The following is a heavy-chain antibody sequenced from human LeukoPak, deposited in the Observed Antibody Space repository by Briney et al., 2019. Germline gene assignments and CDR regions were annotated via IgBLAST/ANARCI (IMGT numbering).Heavy chain of an antibody. D-gene: IGHD4-17*01. CDR3: ARDATHDYGDYFDY. CDR2: ISAYNGNT. J-gene: IGHJ4*02. CDR1: GYTFTSYG. Sequence: GASVKVSCKASGYTFTSYGISWVRQAPGQGLEWMGWISAYNGNTNYAQKLQGRVTMTKDTSTSTDYMELRSLRSDDTAVYYCARDATHDYGDYFDYWGQGTMVTVSS. V-gene: IGHV1-18*01.